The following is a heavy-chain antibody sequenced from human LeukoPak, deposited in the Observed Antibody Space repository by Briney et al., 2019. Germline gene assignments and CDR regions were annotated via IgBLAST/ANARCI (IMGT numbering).Heavy chain of an antibody. J-gene: IGHJ5*02. Sequence: SETLSLTCAVYGGSFSGYYWSWIRQPPGKGLEWIGEINHSGSTNYNPSLKSRATISVDTSKNQFSLKLSSVTAADTAVYYCAREGLGMVRGVTWGQGTLVTVSS. CDR1: GGSFSGYY. CDR3: AREGLGMVRGVT. CDR2: INHSGST. D-gene: IGHD3-10*01. V-gene: IGHV4-34*01.